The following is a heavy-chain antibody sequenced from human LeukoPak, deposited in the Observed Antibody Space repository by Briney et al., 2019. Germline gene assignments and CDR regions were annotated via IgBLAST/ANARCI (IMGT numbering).Heavy chain of an antibody. V-gene: IGHV1-18*01. CDR2: ISAYNGDT. J-gene: IGHJ4*02. Sequence: GASVKVSCKASGYTFNRHGISWARQAPGQGLEWMGWISAYNGDTKYAQKFQGRVTLTIDTSTSTAYMGLRSLRSDGTAMYYCARDPSNTSGWYIYFDYWGQGTQVTVSS. CDR3: ARDPSNTSGWYIYFDY. D-gene: IGHD6-19*01. CDR1: GYTFNRHG.